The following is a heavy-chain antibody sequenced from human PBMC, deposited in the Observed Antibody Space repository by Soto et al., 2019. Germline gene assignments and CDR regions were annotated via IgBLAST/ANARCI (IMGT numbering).Heavy chain of an antibody. D-gene: IGHD6-13*01. CDR1: GFTFSSYA. J-gene: IGHJ6*02. V-gene: IGHV3-30*04. CDR2: ISYDGSNK. Sequence: GWSLRLSCAASGFTFSSYAMHWVRQAPGKGLEWVAVISYDGSNKYYADSVKGRFTISRDNSKNTLYLQMNSLRAEDTAVYYWARDRGKAAAGAVCYGIDVWGQGTTVTVSS. CDR3: ARDRGKAAAGAVCYGIDV.